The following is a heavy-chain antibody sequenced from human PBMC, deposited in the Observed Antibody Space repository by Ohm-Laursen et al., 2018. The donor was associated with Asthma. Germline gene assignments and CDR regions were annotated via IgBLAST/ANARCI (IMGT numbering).Heavy chain of an antibody. CDR2: ISSSSSYI. J-gene: IGHJ3*02. CDR1: GFTFSSYS. V-gene: IGHV3-21*04. Sequence: SLRLSCAASGFTFSSYSMNWVRQAPGKGLEWVSSISSSSSYIYYADSVKGRFTISRDNSKNTLYLQMNSLRAEDTAVYYCAKVLRYFDWLLLDAFDIWGQGTMVTVSS. D-gene: IGHD3-9*01. CDR3: AKVLRYFDWLLLDAFDI.